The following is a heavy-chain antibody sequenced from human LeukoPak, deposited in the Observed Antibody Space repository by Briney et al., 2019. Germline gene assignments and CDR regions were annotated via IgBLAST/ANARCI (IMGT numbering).Heavy chain of an antibody. CDR3: ARGPSGYHNT. CDR1: GFTFSSYW. D-gene: IGHD5-12*01. Sequence: GGSLRLSCAASGFTFSSYWMSWVRQAPGKGLEWVSLNSGGSTYYADSVKGRFTISRDNSRNTLYLQMNSLRAEDTAVYYCARGPSGYHNTGGQGTLVTVSS. J-gene: IGHJ4*02. CDR2: NSGGST. V-gene: IGHV3-66*01.